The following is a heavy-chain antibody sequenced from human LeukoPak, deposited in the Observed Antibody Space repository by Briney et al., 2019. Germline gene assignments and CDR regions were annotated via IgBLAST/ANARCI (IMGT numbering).Heavy chain of an antibody. Sequence: SETLSLTCTVSGGSISSSSYYWGWIRQPPGKGLEWIGSIYYSGSTYYNPSLKSRVTISVDTSKNQFSLKLSSVTAANTAVYYCASDRDGYYYADYWGQGTLVTVSS. J-gene: IGHJ4*02. CDR1: GGSISSSSYY. CDR2: IYYSGST. V-gene: IGHV4-39*01. CDR3: ASDRDGYYYADY. D-gene: IGHD5-24*01.